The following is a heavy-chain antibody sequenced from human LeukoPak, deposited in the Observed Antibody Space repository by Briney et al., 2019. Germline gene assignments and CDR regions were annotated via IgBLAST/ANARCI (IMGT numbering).Heavy chain of an antibody. V-gene: IGHV1-18*01. Sequence: ASVKVSCKASGYTFTSYGISWVRQAPGQGLEWMGWISAYNGNTNYAQKLQGRVTMTTDTSTSTAYMELRSLRSDDTAVYYCARPIAAAGSNWFDPWGQGTLVTVSS. CDR3: ARPIAAAGSNWFDP. D-gene: IGHD6-13*01. CDR2: ISAYNGNT. J-gene: IGHJ5*02. CDR1: GYTFTSYG.